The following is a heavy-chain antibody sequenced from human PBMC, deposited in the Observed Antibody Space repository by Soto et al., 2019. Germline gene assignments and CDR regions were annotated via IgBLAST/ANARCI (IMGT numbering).Heavy chain of an antibody. V-gene: IGHV4-31*03. Sequence: PWETLSLTCTVSGGSISSGGYYWSWIRQHPGKGLEWIGYIYYSGSTYYNPSLKSRVTISVDTSKNQFSLKLSSVTAADTAVYYCARRNYGSGSYNSRHFDYWGQGTLVTVSS. CDR3: ARRNYGSGSYNSRHFDY. CDR2: IYYSGST. D-gene: IGHD3-10*01. J-gene: IGHJ4*02. CDR1: GGSISSGGYY.